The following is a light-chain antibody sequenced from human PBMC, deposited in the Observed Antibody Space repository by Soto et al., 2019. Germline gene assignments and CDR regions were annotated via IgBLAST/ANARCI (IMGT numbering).Light chain of an antibody. CDR1: QRVSSSY. CDR3: QQYGSPPYT. CDR2: GAS. Sequence: TQSPDTLSLSPGERATLSCRTSQRVSSSYLAWYQQKPGQAPRLLIYGASSRATGIPERFSGSGSGTDFTLTISSLDPEECAVYYCQQYGSPPYTFGQGTKVEIK. V-gene: IGKV3-20*01. J-gene: IGKJ2*01.